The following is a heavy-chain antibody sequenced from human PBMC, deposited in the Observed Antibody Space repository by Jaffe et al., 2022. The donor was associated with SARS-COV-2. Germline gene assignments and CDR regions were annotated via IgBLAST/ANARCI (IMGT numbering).Heavy chain of an antibody. CDR2: INSDGSST. CDR3: ARGTMIVVVTDPCLDY. V-gene: IGHV3-74*01. Sequence: EVQLVESGGGLVQPGGSLRLSCAASGFTFSSYWMHWVRQAPGKGLVWVSRINSDGSSTSYADSVKGRFTISRDNAKNTLYLQMNSLRAEDTAVYYCARGTMIVVVTDPCLDYWGQGTLVTVSS. CDR1: GFTFSSYW. J-gene: IGHJ4*02. D-gene: IGHD3-22*01.